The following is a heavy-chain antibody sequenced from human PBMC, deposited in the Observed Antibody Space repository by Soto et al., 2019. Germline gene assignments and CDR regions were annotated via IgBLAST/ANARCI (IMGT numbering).Heavy chain of an antibody. V-gene: IGHV1-69*01. J-gene: IGHJ3*02. Sequence: QVQLVQSGAEVKKPGASVKVSCKASGGTFSSYAISWVRQAPGQGLEWMGGIIPIFGTANYAQKFQGRVTITADESTSTAYMELSSLRSEDTAVYYCSRVLEGYYDSSGYAFDIWGQGTMVTVSS. CDR1: GGTFSSYA. D-gene: IGHD3-22*01. CDR2: IIPIFGTA. CDR3: SRVLEGYYDSSGYAFDI.